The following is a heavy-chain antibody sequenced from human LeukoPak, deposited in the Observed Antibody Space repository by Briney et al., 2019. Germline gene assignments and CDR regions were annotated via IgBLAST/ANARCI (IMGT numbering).Heavy chain of an antibody. V-gene: IGHV4-34*01. J-gene: IGHJ4*02. CDR3: ARHIRPKRDGSWDLFFDY. CDR1: GGSFSGYY. D-gene: IGHD5-24*01. CDR2: INHSGST. Sequence: NPSETLSLTCAVYGGSFSGYYWSWIRQPPGKGLEWIGKINHSGSTNYNPSLKSRVTISVDTSKNQFSLKLSSVTAADTAVYYCARHIRPKRDGSWDLFFDYWGQGTLVTVSS.